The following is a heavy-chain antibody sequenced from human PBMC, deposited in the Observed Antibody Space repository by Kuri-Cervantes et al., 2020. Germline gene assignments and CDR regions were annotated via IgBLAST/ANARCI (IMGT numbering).Heavy chain of an antibody. Sequence: SETLSLTCTVSGGSISSYYWSWIRQPPGKGLEWIGYIYYSGSTNYNPSLKSRVTISVDTSKNQFSLKLSSVTAADTAAYYCARRAAGDRWFDPWGQGALVTVSS. CDR2: IYYSGST. V-gene: IGHV4-59*12. CDR1: GGSISSYY. D-gene: IGHD6-13*01. J-gene: IGHJ5*02. CDR3: ARRAAGDRWFDP.